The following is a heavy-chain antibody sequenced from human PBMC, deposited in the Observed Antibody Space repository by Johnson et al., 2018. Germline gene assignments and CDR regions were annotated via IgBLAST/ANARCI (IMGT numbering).Heavy chain of an antibody. D-gene: IGHD5-24*01. CDR2: IWYHGSNK. J-gene: IGHJ6*02. V-gene: IGHV3-33*01. CDR3: ARDLYDYNLKRTDHYAMDV. Sequence: QVQLVESGGGVVQPGRSLRLSCAASGFTFSRYGMHWVRQAPGKGLEWVAAIWYHGSNKYYKDSVKGRFTISRDNSKNMLYLQMTSLRAEDTAVYYCARDLYDYNLKRTDHYAMDVWGQGTTVTVSS. CDR1: GFTFSRYG.